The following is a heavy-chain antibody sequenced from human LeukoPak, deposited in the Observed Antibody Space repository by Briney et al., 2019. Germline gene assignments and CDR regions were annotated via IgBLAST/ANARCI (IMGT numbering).Heavy chain of an antibody. Sequence: SETLSLTCIVSGDSITNHYWSLIRRPPGKGLEWIGYIYYSGSTSYNPSLKSRITISLDTSKNQFSLNLNSVTAADAAVYYCARAESRGVYYYDSSGNAFDIWGQGTMVTVSS. D-gene: IGHD3-22*01. CDR2: IYYSGST. CDR3: ARAESRGVYYYDSSGNAFDI. J-gene: IGHJ3*02. CDR1: GDSITNHY. V-gene: IGHV4-59*08.